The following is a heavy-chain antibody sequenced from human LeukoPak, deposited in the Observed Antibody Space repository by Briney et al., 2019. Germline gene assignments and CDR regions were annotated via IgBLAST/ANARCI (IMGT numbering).Heavy chain of an antibody. Sequence: PSETLSLTCTVSGGSISSYYWSWIRQPPGKGLEWIGYIHYSGSTKYNPSLKSRVTISVDTSKNQFSLKLSSVTAADTAVYYCARAGGYSYGYVPFDYWGQGTLVTVSS. D-gene: IGHD5-18*01. CDR3: ARAGGYSYGYVPFDY. J-gene: IGHJ4*02. V-gene: IGHV4-59*01. CDR2: IHYSGST. CDR1: GGSISSYY.